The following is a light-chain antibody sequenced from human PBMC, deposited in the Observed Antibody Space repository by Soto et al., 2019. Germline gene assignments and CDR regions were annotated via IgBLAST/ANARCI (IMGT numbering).Light chain of an antibody. CDR3: QQRSNWPIT. CDR1: QSVSSY. CDR2: DAS. Sequence: EIVLTQSPATLSLSPGERATLSCRASQSVSSYLAWYQQKPGQAPRLLIYDASNRATGIPARFSGSGSGTDFTLTINSLQSEDFAVYYCQQRSNWPITFGQGTRLEI. V-gene: IGKV3-11*01. J-gene: IGKJ5*01.